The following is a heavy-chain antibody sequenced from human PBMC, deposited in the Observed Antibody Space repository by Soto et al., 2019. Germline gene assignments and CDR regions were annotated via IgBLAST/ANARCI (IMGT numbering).Heavy chain of an antibody. CDR3: TRDPPNRDYYGMDV. CDR2: INPNSRGT. CDR1: GYTFSAYY. V-gene: IGHV1-2*02. J-gene: IGHJ6*02. Sequence: ATVKVSCKASGYTFSAYYIHWVRQAPGQGLEWMGWINPNSRGTKYAENFQGRVTLTRDTSISTAYMELSRLRSDDSAVYFCTRDPPNRDYYGMDVWGQGTTVTVSS.